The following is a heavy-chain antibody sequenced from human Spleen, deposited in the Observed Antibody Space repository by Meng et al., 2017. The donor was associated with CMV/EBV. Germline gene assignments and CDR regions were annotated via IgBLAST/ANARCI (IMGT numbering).Heavy chain of an antibody. V-gene: IGHV1-2*02. D-gene: IGHD2-2*01. J-gene: IGHJ1*01. CDR3: ARMGYCSSTSCSDIPEYFQH. CDR1: GYTFTGYY. Sequence: ASVKVSCKATGYTFTGYYLHWVRQAPGHGLEWMGWIDPNSGDTKYAQKFQGRVTMTRDTSISTAYMELSRLRSDDTAVYYCARMGYCSSTSCSDIPEYFQHWGQGTQVTVSS. CDR2: IDPNSGDT.